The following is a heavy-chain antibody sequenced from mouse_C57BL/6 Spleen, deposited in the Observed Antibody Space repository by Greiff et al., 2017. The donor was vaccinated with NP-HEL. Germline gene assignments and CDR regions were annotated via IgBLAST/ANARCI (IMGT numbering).Heavy chain of an antibody. J-gene: IGHJ2*01. D-gene: IGHD2-1*01. CDR2: INPNNGGT. CDR3: ASENYGSYFDY. CDR1: GYTFTDYY. V-gene: IGHV1-26*01. Sequence: EVQLQQSGPELVKPGASVKISCKASGYTFTDYYMNWVKQSHGKSLEWIGDINPNNGGTSYNQKFKGKATLTVDKSSSTAYMELRSLTSEDSAVYFCASENYGSYFDYWGQGTTLTVSS.